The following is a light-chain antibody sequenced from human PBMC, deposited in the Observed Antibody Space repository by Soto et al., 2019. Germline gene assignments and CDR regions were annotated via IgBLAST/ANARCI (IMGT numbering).Light chain of an antibody. CDR1: QSVPSNF. J-gene: IGKJ1*01. CDR3: QQYGFSKS. Sequence: ETVLTQSPGTLSLSPGERATLSCRASQSVPSNFLAWYQQKPGQAPRLLIYDTSSRATGITDRFSGSGSGTDFTLTISRLEPEDFVVYYCQQYGFSKSFGQGTKVEIK. CDR2: DTS. V-gene: IGKV3-20*01.